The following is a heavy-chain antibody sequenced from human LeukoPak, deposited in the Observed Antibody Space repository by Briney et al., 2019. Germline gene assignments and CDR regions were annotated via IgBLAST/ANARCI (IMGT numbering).Heavy chain of an antibody. CDR1: GGTFSSYA. D-gene: IGHD6-19*01. Sequence: SVKVSCKASGGTFSSYAISWVRQAPGQGLEWMGGIISIFGTANYAQKFQGRVTITTDESTSTAHMELSSLRSEDTAVYYCARAGAYSSGWFDPWGQGTLVTVSS. CDR2: IISIFGTA. J-gene: IGHJ5*02. V-gene: IGHV1-69*05. CDR3: ARAGAYSSGWFDP.